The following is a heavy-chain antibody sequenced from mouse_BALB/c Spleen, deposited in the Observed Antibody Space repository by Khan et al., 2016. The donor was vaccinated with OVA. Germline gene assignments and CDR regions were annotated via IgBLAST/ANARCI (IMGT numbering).Heavy chain of an antibody. CDR1: GYTFTNYW. Sequence: QVQLQQPGTELVRPGASVKLSCKASGYTFTNYWINWVKQRPGQGLEWIGNIYPSDSYTNYHQKFNDKATLTVDKSSSPAYMQLSSPTYEGSAVYDCTREGGEGSSFAYWGQGTLVTVSA. V-gene: IGHV1-69*02. CDR3: TREGGEGSSFAY. J-gene: IGHJ3*01. CDR2: IYPSDSYT.